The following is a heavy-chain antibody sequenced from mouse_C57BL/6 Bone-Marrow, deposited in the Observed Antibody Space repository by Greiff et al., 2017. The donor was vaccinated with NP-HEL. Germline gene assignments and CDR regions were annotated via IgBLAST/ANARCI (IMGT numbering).Heavy chain of an antibody. CDR1: GYTFTDYY. CDR3: ARSRSNCPYYYAMDY. D-gene: IGHD2-5*01. V-gene: IGHV1-76*01. CDR2: IYPGSGNT. J-gene: IGHJ4*01. Sequence: QVQLQQSGAELVRPGASVKLSCKASGYTFTDYYINWVKQRPGQGLEWIARIYPGSGNTYYNEKFKGKATLTAEKSSSTAYMQLSSLTSEDSAVYFCARSRSNCPYYYAMDYWGQGTSVTVSS.